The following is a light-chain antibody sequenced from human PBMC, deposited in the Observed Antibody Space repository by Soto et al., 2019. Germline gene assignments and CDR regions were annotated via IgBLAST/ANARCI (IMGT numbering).Light chain of an antibody. J-gene: IGKJ1*01. CDR2: KVS. CDR3: MQATYWPWT. CDR1: QSLVHSDGNTY. V-gene: IGKV2-30*02. Sequence: DVVLTQSPLSLPVTLGQPASISCRSSQSLVHSDGNTYLSWFQQRPGQSPRRLIYKVSNWESGVPDRFSGSGSGTDFTLKISRVEAEDVGFYYCMQATYWPWTFGQGTKVDIK.